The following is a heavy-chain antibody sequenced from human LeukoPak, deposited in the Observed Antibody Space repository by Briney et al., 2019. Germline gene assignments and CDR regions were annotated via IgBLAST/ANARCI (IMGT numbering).Heavy chain of an antibody. CDR3: ARGGVGCFDY. J-gene: IGHJ4*02. CDR2: IHSDGIGT. V-gene: IGHV3-74*01. D-gene: IGHD3-16*01. Sequence: GGSLRLSCAASGFTVSSSYMSWVRQAPGKGLVWVARIHSDGIGTTYADSVKGRFTISRDNAKNTVSLQMNSLRAEDTAVYYCARGGVGCFDYWGQGTLVTVSS. CDR1: GFTVSSSY.